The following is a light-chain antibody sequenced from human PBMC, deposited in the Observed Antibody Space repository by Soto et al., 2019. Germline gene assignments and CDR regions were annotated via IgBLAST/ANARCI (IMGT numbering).Light chain of an antibody. CDR3: CSYAGSNSLI. CDR1: SSDVGSYNL. CDR2: EVN. J-gene: IGLJ2*01. V-gene: IGLV2-23*02. Sequence: QSVLTQPASVSGSPGQSITISCTGTSSDVGSYNLVSWYQQHPGKAPKLIIYEVNKRPSGISNRFSGSKSGNTASLTISGLQAEDEAEYDCCSYAGSNSLIFGGGTKLTVL.